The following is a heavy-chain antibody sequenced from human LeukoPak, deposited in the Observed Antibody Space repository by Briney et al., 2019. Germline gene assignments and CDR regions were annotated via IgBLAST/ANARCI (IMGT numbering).Heavy chain of an antibody. D-gene: IGHD6-13*01. V-gene: IGHV1-18*01. Sequence: GASVKVSCKASGSTFTTYGISWVRQAPGQGPEWMGWISTYSGNTHYAQELQGRVTLTTDTSTSTAYMDLRSLRSDDTAVYYCARDGRGHCDTRIWYLGNWFDPWGQGTLVTVSS. CDR3: ARDGRGHCDTRIWYLGNWFDP. CDR1: GSTFTTYG. J-gene: IGHJ5*02. CDR2: ISTYSGNT.